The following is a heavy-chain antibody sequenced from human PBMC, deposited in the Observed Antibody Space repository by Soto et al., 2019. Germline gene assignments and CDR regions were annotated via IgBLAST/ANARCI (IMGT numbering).Heavy chain of an antibody. Sequence: QVQLVQSGAEVKKPGSSVKVSCKASGGTFSSYAISWVRQAPGQGLEWMGGIIPIFGTANYAQKFEGRVTFTADQSTCTAYIELSSLRSEDTAVYYCASDHYSSRWYNWFDHWGQGTLVTVS. D-gene: IGHD6-13*01. CDR2: IIPIFGTA. CDR3: ASDHYSSRWYNWFDH. CDR1: GGTFSSYA. J-gene: IGHJ5*02. V-gene: IGHV1-69*01.